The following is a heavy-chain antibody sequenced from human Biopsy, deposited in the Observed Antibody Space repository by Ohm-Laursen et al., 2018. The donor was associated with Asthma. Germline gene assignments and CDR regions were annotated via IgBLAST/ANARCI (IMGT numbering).Heavy chain of an antibody. CDR2: ISVYNGNT. V-gene: IGHV1-18*01. J-gene: IGHJ6*02. Sequence: ASVQVSYKTSGYTFNSAGITWVRQAPGQWLVWMGCISVYNGNTKVAQKLQDRVTMITDTSTSTAYMELRSLRSDDTAVYFCARAVDYSHYYGIDVWGQGTTVTVS. D-gene: IGHD3-10*01. CDR3: ARAVDYSHYYGIDV. CDR1: GYTFNSAG.